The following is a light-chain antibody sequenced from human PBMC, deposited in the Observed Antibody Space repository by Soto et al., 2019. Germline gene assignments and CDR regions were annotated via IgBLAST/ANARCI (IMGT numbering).Light chain of an antibody. J-gene: IGKJ5*01. CDR2: AAS. CDR3: QQYDNSPQVT. CDR1: QTVSSSY. Sequence: IVMTQSPGTLSLSPGERATLSCRASQTVSSSYLAWYQQKPGQAPRLLIYAASIRATGIPDRFSGSGSGTDFSLTISRLEPEDFAVYYCQQYDNSPQVTFGQGTRLEIK. V-gene: IGKV3-20*01.